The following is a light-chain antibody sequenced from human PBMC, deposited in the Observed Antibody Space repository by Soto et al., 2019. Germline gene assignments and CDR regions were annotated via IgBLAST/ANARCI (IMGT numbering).Light chain of an antibody. CDR1: QSVTSNY. J-gene: IGKJ1*01. V-gene: IGKV3-20*01. CDR3: QHYVTSLTT. CDR2: GAS. Sequence: EIVLTQSPGTLSLSPGERATLSCGASQSVTSNYLAWYQQKPGQAPRLLIFGASIRVTGIPDRFIGSGSGTHVTLTISRLEPEDFAVYYCQHYVTSLTTFGQGNKVDVK.